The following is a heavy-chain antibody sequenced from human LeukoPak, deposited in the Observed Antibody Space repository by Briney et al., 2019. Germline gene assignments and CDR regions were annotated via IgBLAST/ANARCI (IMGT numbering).Heavy chain of an antibody. CDR2: INPSGGST. CDR1: GYTFTSYG. Sequence: ASVKVSCKASGYTFTSYGISWVRQAPGQGLEWMGIINPSGGSTSYAQKFQGRVTMTRDTSTSTVYMELSSLRSEDTAVYYCARDERAYCGGDCYSGFAFDIWGQGTMVTVSS. J-gene: IGHJ3*02. V-gene: IGHV1-46*01. D-gene: IGHD2-21*02. CDR3: ARDERAYCGGDCYSGFAFDI.